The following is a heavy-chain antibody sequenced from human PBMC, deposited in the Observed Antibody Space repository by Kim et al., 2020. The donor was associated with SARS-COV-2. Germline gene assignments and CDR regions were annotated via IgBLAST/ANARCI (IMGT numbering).Heavy chain of an antibody. D-gene: IGHD3-3*01. CDR2: ISSSGSTI. CDR3: ARWSITIFGVVPHRYFDL. V-gene: IGHV3-11*01. J-gene: IGHJ2*01. CDR1: GFTFSDYY. Sequence: GGSLRLSCAASGFTFSDYYMSWIRQAPGKGLEWVSYISSSGSTIYYADSVKGRFTISRDNAKNSLYLQMNSLRAEDTAVYYCARWSITIFGVVPHRYFDLWGRGTLVTVSS.